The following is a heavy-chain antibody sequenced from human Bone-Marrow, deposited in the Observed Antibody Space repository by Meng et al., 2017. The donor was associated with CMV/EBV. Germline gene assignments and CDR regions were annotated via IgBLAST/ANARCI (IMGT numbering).Heavy chain of an antibody. CDR3: ARACGGDCANDAFDI. J-gene: IGHJ3*02. D-gene: IGHD2-21*01. Sequence: GSLRLSCTVSGYSISSGYYWGWIRQPPGKGLEWIGSIYHSGSTYYNPSLKSRVTISVDTSKNQFSLKLSSVTAADTAVYYCARACGGDCANDAFDIWGQGKMVTV. CDR2: IYHSGST. V-gene: IGHV4-38-2*02. CDR1: GYSISSGYY.